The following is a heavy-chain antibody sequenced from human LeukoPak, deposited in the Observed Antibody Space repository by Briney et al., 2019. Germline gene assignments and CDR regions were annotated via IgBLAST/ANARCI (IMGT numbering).Heavy chain of an antibody. V-gene: IGHV3-23*01. CDR3: AKDNRPYYDSSGYWVFQH. D-gene: IGHD3-22*01. CDR2: ISGSGGST. CDR1: RFTFSSYA. J-gene: IGHJ1*01. Sequence: GGSLRLSRAASRFTFSSYAMSWVRQAPGKGLEWVSAISGSGGSTYYADSVKGRFTISRDNSKNTLYLRMNSLRAEDTAVYYCAKDNRPYYDSSGYWVFQHWGQGTLVTVSS.